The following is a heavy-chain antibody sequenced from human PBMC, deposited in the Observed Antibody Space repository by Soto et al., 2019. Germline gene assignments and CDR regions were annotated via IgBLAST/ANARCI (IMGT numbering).Heavy chain of an antibody. Sequence: GGSLRLFCAASGFTFSSDAMTWVRQAPGRGLEWGSSISGSGDTTYYADSVKGRFTISRDNAKNSLYLQMNSLRADDTAVYYCGRDTVAFCGSDCFYGSYYYGTDAWGQGTTVTVSS. CDR2: ISGSGDTT. CDR1: GFTFSSDA. CDR3: GRDTVAFCGSDCFYGSYYYGTDA. J-gene: IGHJ6*02. V-gene: IGHV3-23*01. D-gene: IGHD2-21*02.